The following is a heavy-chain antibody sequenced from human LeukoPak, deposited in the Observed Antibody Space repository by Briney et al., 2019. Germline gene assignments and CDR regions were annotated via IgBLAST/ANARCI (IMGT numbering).Heavy chain of an antibody. D-gene: IGHD2-15*01. Sequence: GASVKVSCKASGYTFTGYYMHWVRQAPGQGLEWMGRINPNSGGTNYAQKFQGRVTMTRDTSISTAYMELSRLRSDDTAVYYCARDAGRYCSGGSCYSHDYWGQGTLVTVSS. CDR1: GYTFTGYY. CDR3: ARDAGRYCSGGSCYSHDY. J-gene: IGHJ4*02. CDR2: INPNSGGT. V-gene: IGHV1-2*06.